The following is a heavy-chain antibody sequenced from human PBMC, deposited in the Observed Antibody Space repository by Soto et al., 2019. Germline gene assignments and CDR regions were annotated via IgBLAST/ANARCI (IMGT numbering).Heavy chain of an antibody. CDR1: GDSVSSVGFH. V-gene: IGHV4-30-4*01. J-gene: IGHJ4*02. CDR2: IYNGGST. D-gene: IGHD3-3*01. Sequence: SETLSLTCTVSGDSVSSVGFHWAWLRRPPGKGLEWIGYIYNGGSTYYRPSLESRMHTSLDATRNHYSLRLTSVTAADTAVYFCARAPVGLDTISYFDYWGQGKLVTVS. CDR3: ARAPVGLDTISYFDY.